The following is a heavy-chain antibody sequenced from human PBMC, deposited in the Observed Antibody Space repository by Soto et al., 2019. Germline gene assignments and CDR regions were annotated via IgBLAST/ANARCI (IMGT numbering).Heavy chain of an antibody. D-gene: IGHD4-17*01. V-gene: IGHV2-5*02. Sequence: QITLKESGPTLVKPTQTLTLTCTFSGFSLSTSGVGVGWIRQPPGKALEWLALIYWDDDKRYSPSLKSRLTITKDTSKNQVVLTMTNMDPVDTATYYCALPYGDDVGRDYFDYWGQGTLVTVSS. CDR2: IYWDDDK. CDR3: ALPYGDDVGRDYFDY. J-gene: IGHJ4*02. CDR1: GFSLSTSGVG.